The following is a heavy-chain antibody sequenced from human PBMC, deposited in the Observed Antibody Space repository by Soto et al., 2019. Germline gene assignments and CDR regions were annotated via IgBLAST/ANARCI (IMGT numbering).Heavy chain of an antibody. D-gene: IGHD5-12*01. J-gene: IGHJ6*02. CDR1: GGTFSSYA. Sequence: ASVKVSCKASGGTFSSYAISWVRQAPGQGLEWMGGIIPIFGTANYAQKFQGRVTITADESTSTAYMELSSLRSEDTAVYYCARAVGSGYTYYYYYGMDVWGQGTTVTVSS. V-gene: IGHV1-69*13. CDR2: IIPIFGTA. CDR3: ARAVGSGYTYYYYYGMDV.